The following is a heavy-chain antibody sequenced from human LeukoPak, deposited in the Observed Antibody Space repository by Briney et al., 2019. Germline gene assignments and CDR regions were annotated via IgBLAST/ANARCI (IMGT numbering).Heavy chain of an antibody. V-gene: IGHV1-2*02. CDR2: INPNSGGT. CDR3: ARDPIAVAGTPSDY. Sequence: GASVKVSCKASGYIFTGYYMHWVRQAPGQGLEWMGWINPNSGGTNYAQKFQGRVTMTRDTSISTAYMELSRLRSDDRAVYYCARDPIAVAGTPSDYWGQGTLVTVSS. D-gene: IGHD6-19*01. CDR1: GYIFTGYY. J-gene: IGHJ4*02.